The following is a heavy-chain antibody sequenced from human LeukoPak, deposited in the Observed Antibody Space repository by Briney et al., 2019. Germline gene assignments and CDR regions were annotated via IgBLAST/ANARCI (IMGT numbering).Heavy chain of an antibody. J-gene: IGHJ2*01. CDR3: ARSEYYDILNGRYVVDFDL. CDR1: GGSVSSYY. CDR2: IYTSGST. V-gene: IGHV4-4*07. D-gene: IGHD3-9*01. Sequence: SETLSLTCTVSGGSVSSYYWSWIRQPAGKGLEWIGRIYTSGSTNYNPSLKSRVTMSVDTSKNQFSLKLSSVTAADTAVYCCARSEYYDILNGRYVVDFDLWGRGTLATVSS.